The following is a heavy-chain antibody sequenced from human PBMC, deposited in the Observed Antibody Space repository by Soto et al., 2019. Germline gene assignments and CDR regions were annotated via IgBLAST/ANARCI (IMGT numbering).Heavy chain of an antibody. CDR1: GFTFSSYS. CDR3: ARRRGSGSYQAYYYYYMDV. D-gene: IGHD3-10*01. J-gene: IGHJ6*03. Sequence: GSLRLSCAASGFTFSSYSMNWVRQAPGKGLEWVSSISSSSSYIYYADSVKGRFTISRDNAKNSLYLQMNSLRAEDTAVYYCARRRGSGSYQAYYYYYMDVWGKGTTVTVSS. V-gene: IGHV3-21*01. CDR2: ISSSSSYI.